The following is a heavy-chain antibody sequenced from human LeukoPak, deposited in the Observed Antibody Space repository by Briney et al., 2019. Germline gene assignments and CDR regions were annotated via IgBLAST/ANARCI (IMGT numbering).Heavy chain of an antibody. CDR2: ISWNSGSI. D-gene: IGHD5-18*01. Sequence: PGGSLRLSCAASGFTFDDYAMHWVRQAPGKGLEWVSGISWNSGSIGYADSVKGRFTISRDNAKNSLYLQMNSLRAEDTAVYYCARDPGYSYGNPYWYFDLWGRGTLVTVSS. J-gene: IGHJ2*01. CDR3: ARDPGYSYGNPYWYFDL. CDR1: GFTFDDYA. V-gene: IGHV3-9*01.